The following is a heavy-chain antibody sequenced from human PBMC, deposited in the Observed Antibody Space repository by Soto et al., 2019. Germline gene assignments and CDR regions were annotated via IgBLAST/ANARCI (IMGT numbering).Heavy chain of an antibody. J-gene: IGHJ6*03. CDR2: IIPLQGKA. D-gene: IGHD2-21*01. CDR1: GGSFISYS. CDR3: AKSLLFVDHAYMDV. V-gene: IGHV1-69*02. Sequence: QVQLVQSGAELKKPGSSVKVSCEASGGSFISYSFTWVRQAPGQGLEWMGRIIPLQGKANYALKFQDRVTITADRSTRTAYMELRSLRPEDTAVYYCAKSLLFVDHAYMDVWGKGTTVTVSS.